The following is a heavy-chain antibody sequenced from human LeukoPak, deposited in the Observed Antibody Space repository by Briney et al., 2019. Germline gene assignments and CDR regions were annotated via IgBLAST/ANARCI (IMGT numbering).Heavy chain of an antibody. CDR2: INPNSGGT. Sequence: ASVKVSCKASGYTFTGYYMHWVRQAPGQGLEWMGWINPNSGGTSYAQKFQGRVTMTRDTSINTAYMELSRLRSDDTAVYYCARVRRPLLFGEFYFDYWGQGTLVTVSS. D-gene: IGHD3-10*02. CDR1: GYTFTGYY. J-gene: IGHJ4*02. CDR3: ARVRRPLLFGEFYFDY. V-gene: IGHV1-2*02.